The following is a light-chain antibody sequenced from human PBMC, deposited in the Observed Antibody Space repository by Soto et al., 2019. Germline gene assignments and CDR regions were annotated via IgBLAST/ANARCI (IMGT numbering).Light chain of an antibody. CDR3: QQRSNWHSIA. V-gene: IGKV3-11*01. CDR1: QSVSSY. Sequence: IVFTPNTAILILSPGARAPISCWTSQSVSSYLAWYQQKPGQAHRLMIYDASTRATGSPARFSGRGSGTDFSLTISSLEPEDFSVYYCQQRSNWHSIAFGQGTRVDIK. CDR2: DAS. J-gene: IGKJ5*01.